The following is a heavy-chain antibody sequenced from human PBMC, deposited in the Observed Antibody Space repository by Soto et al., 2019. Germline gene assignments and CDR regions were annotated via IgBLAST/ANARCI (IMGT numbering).Heavy chain of an antibody. V-gene: IGHV4-34*01. J-gene: IGHJ4*02. Sequence: PSETLSLTCAVYGGSFSGYYWSWIRQPPWKGLEWIGGINHSGSTNYNPSLKSRVTISVDTSKNQFSLKLSSVTAADTAVYYCARRLDYYDSSTPLTRGDYWGQGTLVTVS. D-gene: IGHD3-22*01. CDR1: GGSFSGYY. CDR3: ARRLDYYDSSTPLTRGDY. CDR2: INHSGST.